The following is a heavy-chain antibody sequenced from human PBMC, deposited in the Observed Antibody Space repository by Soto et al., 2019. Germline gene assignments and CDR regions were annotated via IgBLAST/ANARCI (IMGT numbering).Heavy chain of an antibody. CDR1: GYTFTGYY. J-gene: IGHJ4*02. V-gene: IGHV1-2*04. D-gene: IGHD3-22*01. CDR2: INPNSGGT. Sequence: GASVKVSCKASGYTFTGYYMHWVRQAPGQGLEWMGWINPNSGGTNYAQKFQGWVTMTRDTSISTAYMELSRLRSDDTAVYYCARDYDDSSGYMGYWGQGTLVTVSS. CDR3: ARDYDDSSGYMGY.